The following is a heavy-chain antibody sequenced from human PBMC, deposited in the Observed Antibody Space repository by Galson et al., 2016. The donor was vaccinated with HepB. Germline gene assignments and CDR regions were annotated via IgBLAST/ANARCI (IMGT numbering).Heavy chain of an antibody. CDR3: VQGSTAPAV. CDR1: GFTFSSNA. Sequence: LRLSCAASGFTFSSNAMDWVRQAPGKGLEVVSSISRSGDSTDYADSVKGRFTISRDNSKNTLSLQMNSLTADDTAIYYCVQGSTAPAVWGKGTTVTVSS. D-gene: IGHD2-2*01. V-gene: IGHV3-23*01. CDR2: ISRSGDST. J-gene: IGHJ6*04.